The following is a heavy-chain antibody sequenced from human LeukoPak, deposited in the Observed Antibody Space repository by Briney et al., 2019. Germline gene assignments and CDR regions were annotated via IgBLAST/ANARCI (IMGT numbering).Heavy chain of an antibody. D-gene: IGHD3-9*01. V-gene: IGHV3-23*01. J-gene: IGHJ4*02. CDR3: ARGLIYFEV. Sequence: GGSLRLSCAASGFTFSTYGMSWVRQAPGKGLEWVSAISGSGDSTYYADSVKGRFTISRDNANNAVYLQMDTLRVEDTAVYYCARGLIYFEVWGQGTLVSVSS. CDR2: ISGSGDST. CDR1: GFTFSTYG.